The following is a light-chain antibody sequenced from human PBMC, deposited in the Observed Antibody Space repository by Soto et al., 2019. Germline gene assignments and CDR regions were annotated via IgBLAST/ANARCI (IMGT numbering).Light chain of an antibody. CDR2: GAS. Sequence: EVEVTQSPDTLSVSPGERATLSCRASQSVSSSLAWYQQKPGQTPRLLIYGASTRATGIPARFSGSGSGTEFTLTISSLQSEDFAVYYCQQYNNWPPITFGQGTRLEIK. V-gene: IGKV3-15*01. J-gene: IGKJ5*01. CDR1: QSVSSS. CDR3: QQYNNWPPIT.